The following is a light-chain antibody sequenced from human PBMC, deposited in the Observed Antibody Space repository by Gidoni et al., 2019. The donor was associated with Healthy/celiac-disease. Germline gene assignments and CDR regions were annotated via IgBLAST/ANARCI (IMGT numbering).Light chain of an antibody. Sequence: DIQMTESPSYLSASVGDRVTITCRASQGISNYLAWYQQKPWKVPKLLIYAASTLQSGVPSRFSGSGSGTDFTLTISSLQPEDVATYYCQKYNSALPLFTFGPGTKVDIK. J-gene: IGKJ3*01. CDR2: AAS. CDR1: QGISNY. CDR3: QKYNSALPLFT. V-gene: IGKV1-27*01.